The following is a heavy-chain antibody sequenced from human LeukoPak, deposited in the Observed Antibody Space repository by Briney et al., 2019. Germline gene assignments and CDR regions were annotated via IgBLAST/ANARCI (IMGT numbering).Heavy chain of an antibody. CDR3: AKEGPTPPAAFDI. D-gene: IGHD4-17*01. V-gene: IGHV3-23*01. CDR1: GFTFNSFA. CDR2: ISDNGDRT. J-gene: IGHJ3*02. Sequence: GGSLRLSCAASGFTFNSFAMAWVRQAPGKGLECVSAISDNGDRTFYGDSVKGRFTISRDNSKNTLYLQMNSLRAEDTAVYYCAKEGPTPPAAFDIWGQGTMVTVSS.